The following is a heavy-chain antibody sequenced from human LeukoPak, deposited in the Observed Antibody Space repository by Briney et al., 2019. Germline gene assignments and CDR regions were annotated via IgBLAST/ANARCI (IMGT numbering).Heavy chain of an antibody. CDR3: AKEYCTSTSCYYHMDV. V-gene: IGHV4-59*11. CDR1: GGSIRVHY. Sequence: KPWETLSLTCTVSGGSIRVHYWRGIRAPPGGGLEWVGCVYYSGYHNHNPSLKSPVTISVDMSKNQSNLKLSSVTAADTAAYFCAKEYCTSTSCYYHMDVWCKGPTVTVSS. J-gene: IGHJ6*03. CDR2: VYYSGYH. D-gene: IGHD2-2*01.